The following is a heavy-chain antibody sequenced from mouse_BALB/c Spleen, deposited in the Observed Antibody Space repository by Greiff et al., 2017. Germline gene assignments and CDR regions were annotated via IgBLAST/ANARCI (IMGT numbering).Heavy chain of an antibody. CDR1: GFTFSDYY. CDR2: ISDGGSYT. D-gene: IGHD4-1*01. CDR3: ARGKNWDYAMDY. Sequence: EVQGVESGGGLVKPGGSLKLSCAASGFTFSDYYMYWVRQTPEKRLEWVATISDGGSYTYYPDSVKGRFTISRDNAKNNLYLQMSSLKSEDTAMYYCARGKNWDYAMDYWGQGTSVTVSS. V-gene: IGHV5-4*02. J-gene: IGHJ4*01.